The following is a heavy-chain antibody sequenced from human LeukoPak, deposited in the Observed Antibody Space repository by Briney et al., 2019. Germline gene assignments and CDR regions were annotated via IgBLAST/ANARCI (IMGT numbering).Heavy chain of an antibody. V-gene: IGHV3-21*01. D-gene: IGHD6-19*01. CDR2: ITTSSTYI. J-gene: IGHJ4*02. Sequence: TGGSLRLSCAASGFTFSSYSMSWVRQAPGKGLEWVSSITTSSTYISYADSVKGRFTISRGNAKNSLYLQMNSLRAEDTAVYYCARGKYSSGWFDYWGQGTLVTVSS. CDR1: GFTFSSYS. CDR3: ARGKYSSGWFDY.